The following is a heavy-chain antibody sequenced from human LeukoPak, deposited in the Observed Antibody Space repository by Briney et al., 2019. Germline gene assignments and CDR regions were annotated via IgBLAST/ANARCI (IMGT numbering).Heavy chain of an antibody. D-gene: IGHD3-22*01. CDR3: ARGATYYYVSGGYY. CDR1: GDSISSFY. CDR2: IHHSGTT. V-gene: IGHV4-59*01. J-gene: IGHJ4*02. Sequence: SETLSLKCTVPGDSISSFYWSWIRQHPGKALQWIGYIHHSGTTNYNPSLKSRGTIAADRSMMQFSLELGALTAADTAVYYCARGATYYYVSGGYYWGQGTLVTVSS.